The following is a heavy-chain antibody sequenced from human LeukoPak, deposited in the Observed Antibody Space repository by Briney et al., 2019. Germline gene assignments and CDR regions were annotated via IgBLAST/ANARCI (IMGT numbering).Heavy chain of an antibody. D-gene: IGHD3-22*01. V-gene: IGHV3-21*04. J-gene: IGHJ4*02. CDR1: GFTFSSYS. Sequence: GGSLRLSCAASGFTFSSYSMNWVRQAPGKGLEWVSSISSSSSYICYADSVKGRFTISRDNAKNSLYLQMNSLRAEDTAVCYCAKTLLLKWYYDSSGYSDYWGQGTLVTVSS. CDR3: AKTLLLKWYYDSSGYSDY. CDR2: ISSSSSYI.